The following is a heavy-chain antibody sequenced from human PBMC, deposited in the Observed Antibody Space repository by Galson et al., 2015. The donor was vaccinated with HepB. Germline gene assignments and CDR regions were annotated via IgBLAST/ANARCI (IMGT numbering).Heavy chain of an antibody. D-gene: IGHD4-17*01. CDR3: ARGDYGDYELGDY. Sequence: SVKVSCKASGYTFTSHDINWVRQATGQGLEWMGWMDPKSGDSGSAQHFQGRISMTRDTSINTAYMELTSLRSDDTAVYYYARGDYGDYELGDYWGQGTQVTVSS. CDR1: GYTFTSHD. J-gene: IGHJ4*02. CDR2: MDPKSGDS. V-gene: IGHV1-8*01.